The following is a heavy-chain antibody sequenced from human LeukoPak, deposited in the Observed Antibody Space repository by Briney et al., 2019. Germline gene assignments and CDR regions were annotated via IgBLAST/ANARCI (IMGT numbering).Heavy chain of an antibody. Sequence: ASVKVSCKASGYTFTSYGISWVRQAPGQGLEWMGWISAYNGNTNYAQKLQGRVTMTTDTSTSTAYMELRSLRSDDTAVYYCARTITGAAAGYNDYWGQGTLVTVSS. CDR2: ISAYNGNT. V-gene: IGHV1-18*04. D-gene: IGHD6-13*01. CDR3: ARTITGAAAGYNDY. J-gene: IGHJ4*02. CDR1: GYTFTSYG.